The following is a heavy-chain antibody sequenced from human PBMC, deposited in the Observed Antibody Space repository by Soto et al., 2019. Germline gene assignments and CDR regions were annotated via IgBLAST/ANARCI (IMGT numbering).Heavy chain of an antibody. J-gene: IGHJ4*02. D-gene: IGHD1-26*01. CDR1: GFTVSSNY. CDR2: IYSGGST. Sequence: GGSLRLSCAASGFTVSSNYMSWVRQAPGKGLEWVSVIYSGGSTYYADSVKGRFTISRDISRNTLYLQMNSLRAEDTAVYYCAREGGGYYPGSRIFDFWGRGTLVTVSS. V-gene: IGHV3-53*01. CDR3: AREGGGYYPGSRIFDF.